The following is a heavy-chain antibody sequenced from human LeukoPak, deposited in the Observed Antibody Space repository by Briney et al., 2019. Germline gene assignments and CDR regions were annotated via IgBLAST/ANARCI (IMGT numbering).Heavy chain of an antibody. V-gene: IGHV3-30*18. CDR2: ISYDGSNK. CDR1: VFTFSSYG. Sequence: GRSLRLSCAASVFTFSSYGMHWVRQAPGKGLEWVAVISYDGSNKYYADSVKGRFTISRDNSKNTLYLQMNSLRAEDTAVYYCAKEGSGWKRGPYFDYWGQGTLVTVSS. J-gene: IGHJ4*02. D-gene: IGHD6-19*01. CDR3: AKEGSGWKRGPYFDY.